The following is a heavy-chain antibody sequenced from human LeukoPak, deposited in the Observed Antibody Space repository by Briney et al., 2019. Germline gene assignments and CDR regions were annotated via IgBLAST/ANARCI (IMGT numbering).Heavy chain of an antibody. V-gene: IGHV3-9*03. J-gene: IGHJ4*02. D-gene: IGHD3-22*01. Sequence: GRSLRLSCAASGFTFDDYAMHWVRQAPGKGLEWVSGMSWNSGSIGYADSVKGRFTISRDNAKNSLYLQMNSLRAEDMALYYCAKDGTRYDSSGYYSHLDYWGQGRLVTVSS. CDR1: GFTFDDYA. CDR2: MSWNSGSI. CDR3: AKDGTRYDSSGYYSHLDY.